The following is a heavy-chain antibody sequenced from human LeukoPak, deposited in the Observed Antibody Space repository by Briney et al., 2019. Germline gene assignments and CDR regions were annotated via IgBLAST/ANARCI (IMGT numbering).Heavy chain of an antibody. D-gene: IGHD2-2*01. Sequence: GGSLRLSCAASGFTFRSYWMTWVRQAPGKGLEWVSAISGSGGSTYYADSVKGRFTISRDNSKNTLYLQMNSLRAEDTAVYYCAKDPGCTSCFHGFDPWGQGTLVTVSS. CDR2: ISGSGGST. V-gene: IGHV3-23*01. J-gene: IGHJ5*02. CDR3: AKDPGCTSCFHGFDP. CDR1: GFTFRSYW.